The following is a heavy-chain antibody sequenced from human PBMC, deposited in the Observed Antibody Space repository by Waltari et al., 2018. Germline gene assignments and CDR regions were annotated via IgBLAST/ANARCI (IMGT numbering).Heavy chain of an antibody. CDR3: ARDRGRGLYLDA. J-gene: IGHJ5*02. D-gene: IGHD2-15*01. CDR1: GDSVTSTNW. CDR2: VLSTGKT. Sequence: QLQLQESGPGLVEPSGTLSLSCAVSGDSVTSTNWWSWVRQSPQRGLEWIGQVLSTGKTNYSPSFASRVTMSLDASNNQFFLRVTSATAADTAVYYCARDRGRGLYLDAWGPGTLVTVSP. V-gene: IGHV4-4*02.